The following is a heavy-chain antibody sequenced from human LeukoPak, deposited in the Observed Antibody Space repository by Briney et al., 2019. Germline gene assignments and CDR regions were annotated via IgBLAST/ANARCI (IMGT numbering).Heavy chain of an antibody. CDR2: IYYSGST. D-gene: IGHD3-22*01. CDR1: GGSISSYY. J-gene: IGHJ4*02. CDR3: ARDVGYDSSGYYYAL. Sequence: SETLSLTCTVSGGSISSYYWSWIRQPPGKGLEWIGYIYYSGSTNYNPSLKSRVTISVDTSENQFSLKLSSVTAADTAVYYCARDVGYDSSGYYYALWGQGTLVTVSS. V-gene: IGHV4-59*01.